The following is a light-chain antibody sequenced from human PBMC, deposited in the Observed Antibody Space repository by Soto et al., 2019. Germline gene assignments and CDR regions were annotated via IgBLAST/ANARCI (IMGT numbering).Light chain of an antibody. Sequence: LTQPASVSGSPGQSITISCTGTSSDVGGYDYVSWYQLHPGKAPKLMVFEVNHRPSGVSYRFSGSKSGNTASLTISGLQAEDEADYFCSSYSISTAYLFGTGTKVTVL. CDR3: SSYSISTAYL. CDR1: SSDVGGYDY. J-gene: IGLJ1*01. V-gene: IGLV2-14*01. CDR2: EVN.